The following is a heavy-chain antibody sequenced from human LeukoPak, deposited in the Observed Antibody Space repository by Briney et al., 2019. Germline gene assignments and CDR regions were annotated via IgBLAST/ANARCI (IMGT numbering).Heavy chain of an antibody. V-gene: IGHV3-9*01. Sequence: GGSLRLSCAASGFTFDDYAMHWVRQAPGKGLEWVSGISWNSGSIGYADSVKGRFTISRDNAKNSLYLQMNSLRAEDTAVYYCAKDPRYCSSTSCYTNYFDYWGQGTLVTVSS. CDR1: GFTFDDYA. CDR2: ISWNSGSI. CDR3: AKDPRYCSSTSCYTNYFDY. J-gene: IGHJ4*02. D-gene: IGHD2-2*02.